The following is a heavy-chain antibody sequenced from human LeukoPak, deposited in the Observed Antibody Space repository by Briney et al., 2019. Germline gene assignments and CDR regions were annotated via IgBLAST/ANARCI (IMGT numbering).Heavy chain of an antibody. V-gene: IGHV1-69*01. J-gene: IGHJ1*01. Sequence: SVKVSCKASGGTFSNYVISWVRQAPGQGLEWMGAIIPIFGTANYAQKFQGRVTITADESTSTAYMELSSLRSEDTAVYYCARILSSSWYEYFHHWGQGTLVTVSS. D-gene: IGHD6-19*01. CDR2: IIPIFGTA. CDR3: ARILSSSWYEYFHH. CDR1: GGTFSNYV.